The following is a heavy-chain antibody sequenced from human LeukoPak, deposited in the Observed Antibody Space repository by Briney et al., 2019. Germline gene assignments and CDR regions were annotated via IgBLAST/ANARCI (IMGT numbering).Heavy chain of an antibody. CDR3: ARTTVTTDDAFDI. V-gene: IGHV4-34*01. D-gene: IGHD4-11*01. J-gene: IGHJ3*02. CDR2: INHSGST. CDR1: GGFFSAYY. Sequence: SETLSLTCAVYGGFFSAYYWSWIRQPPGKGLEWIGEINHSGSTNYDPSLKSRVTISVDTSKNQFSLKLSPVTAADTAVYYCARTTVTTDDAFDIWGKGTMVTVSS.